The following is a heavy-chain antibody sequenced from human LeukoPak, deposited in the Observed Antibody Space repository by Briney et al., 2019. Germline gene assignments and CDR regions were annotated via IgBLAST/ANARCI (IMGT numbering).Heavy chain of an antibody. Sequence: SETLSLTCTVSGGSISSSSYYWGWIRQPPGKGLEWIGSIYYTRSTYYNPSLKSRVTISVDTSKNQFSLKLTSVTAADTAVYYCVRDRDLYYFDYWGQGTLVTVSS. CDR2: IYYTRST. CDR3: VRDRDLYYFDY. D-gene: IGHD2/OR15-2a*01. CDR1: GGSISSSSYY. V-gene: IGHV4-39*01. J-gene: IGHJ4*02.